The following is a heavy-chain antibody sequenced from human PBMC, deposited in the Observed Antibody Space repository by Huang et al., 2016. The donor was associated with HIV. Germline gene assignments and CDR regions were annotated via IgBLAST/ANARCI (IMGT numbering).Heavy chain of an antibody. CDR3: AKPQETALAYDAFDM. D-gene: IGHD5-18*01. J-gene: IGHJ3*02. CDR1: EFTLSTYG. CDR2: IRYDGGIK. V-gene: IGHV3-30*02. Sequence: QAHLVESGGGVVQPGGSLRLSCAAAEFTLSTYGMHWVRQDPGKGLECVSFIRYDGGIKNYVESVKGRFTIARDNAKNTLYLQMNILRAGDTAVYYCAKPQETALAYDAFDMWGQGTMVTVSA.